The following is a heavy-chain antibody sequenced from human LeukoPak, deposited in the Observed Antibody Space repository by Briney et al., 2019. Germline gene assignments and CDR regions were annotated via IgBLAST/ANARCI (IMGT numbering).Heavy chain of an antibody. V-gene: IGHV1-69*04. D-gene: IGHD3-3*01. CDR1: GGTFSSYA. J-gene: IGHJ4*02. CDR3: ARVNFWSGYEDY. CDR2: IIPILGIA. Sequence: GASVKVSCKASGGTFSSYAISWVRQAPGQGLEWMGRIIPILGIANYAQKFQGRVTITRNTSISTAYMELSSLRSEDTAVYYCARVNFWSGYEDYWGQGTLVTVSS.